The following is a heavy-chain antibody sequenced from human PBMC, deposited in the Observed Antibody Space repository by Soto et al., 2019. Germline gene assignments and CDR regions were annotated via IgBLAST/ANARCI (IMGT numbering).Heavy chain of an antibody. CDR3: AKDLGPHYDFWSGPGPFDY. Sequence: GGSLRLSCAASGFTFSSYAMSWVRQAPGKGLEWVSAISGSGGSTYYTDSVKGRFTISRDNSKNTLHLQMNSLRAEDTAVYYCAKDLGPHYDFWSGPGPFDYWGQGTLVTVSS. CDR2: ISGSGGST. D-gene: IGHD3-3*01. V-gene: IGHV3-23*01. J-gene: IGHJ4*02. CDR1: GFTFSSYA.